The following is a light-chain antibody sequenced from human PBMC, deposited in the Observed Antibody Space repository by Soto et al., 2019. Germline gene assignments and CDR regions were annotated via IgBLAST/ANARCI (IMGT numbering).Light chain of an antibody. V-gene: IGLV2-14*01. CDR1: SSDVGGYKY. Sequence: QSALTQPASVSESPGQSITISCTGSSSDVGGYKYVSWYQQHPGKAPKPLIYDVTNRPSGVSNRFSGSKSGYTASLTISGLQSEDEADYYCSSYTSFKTLVFGTGTKVTVL. CDR2: DVT. CDR3: SSYTSFKTLV. J-gene: IGLJ1*01.